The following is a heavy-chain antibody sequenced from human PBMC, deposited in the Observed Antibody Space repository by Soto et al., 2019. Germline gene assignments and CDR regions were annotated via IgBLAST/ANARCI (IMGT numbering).Heavy chain of an antibody. CDR2: IRNKANDYTT. CDR1: GFTFSDHH. Sequence: EVQLVESGGGLVQPGGSLRLSCAASGFTFSDHHMDWVRQVPGKGLEWVGRIRNKANDYTTEYAASVKGRFTISRDDSKNSLYLQMNSLKTEDTALYYCARDEIICTNAVRSASPDYWGQGTLVTVSS. V-gene: IGHV3-72*01. CDR3: ARDEIICTNAVRSASPDY. J-gene: IGHJ4*02. D-gene: IGHD2-8*01.